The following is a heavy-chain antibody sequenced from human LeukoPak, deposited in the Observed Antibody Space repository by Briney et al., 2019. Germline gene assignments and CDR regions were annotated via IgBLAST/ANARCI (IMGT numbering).Heavy chain of an antibody. CDR1: GGSISSYY. D-gene: IGHD5-24*01. CDR2: IYYSGST. Sequence: KPSETLSLTCTVSGGSISSYYWSWIRQPPGKGLEWIGYIYYSGSTNYNPSLKSRVTISVDTSKNQFSLKLSSVTAADTAVYYCARFDGYNANYFDYWGQGTLVTVSS. J-gene: IGHJ4*02. CDR3: ARFDGYNANYFDY. V-gene: IGHV4-59*01.